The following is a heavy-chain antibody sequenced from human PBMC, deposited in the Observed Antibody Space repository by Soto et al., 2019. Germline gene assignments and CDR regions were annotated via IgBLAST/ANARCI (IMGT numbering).Heavy chain of an antibody. CDR1: GYSISSGYY. CDR3: AREVQNNWFDP. J-gene: IGHJ5*02. CDR2: IYHSGST. V-gene: IGHV4-38-2*02. Sequence: PSETLSLTCAVSGYSISSGYYWGWIRQPPGKGLEWIGSIYHSGSTYYNPSLKSRVTISVDTSKNQFSLKLSSVTAADTAVYYCAREVQNNWFDPWGQGTLVTVSS.